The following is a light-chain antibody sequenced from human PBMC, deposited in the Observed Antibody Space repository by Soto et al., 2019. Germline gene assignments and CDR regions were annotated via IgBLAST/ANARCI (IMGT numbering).Light chain of an antibody. V-gene: IGKV3-15*01. CDR3: QQRHMWPIT. CDR1: QSVSSN. J-gene: IGKJ5*01. CDR2: GAS. Sequence: IVMTQSPATLSVSPGERATLSCRASQSVSSNLAWYQQKPGQAPRLLIYGASTRATGIPARFSGSGSGTKFTLTISSLQSEDFAVYYCQQRHMWPITFGQGTRLEIK.